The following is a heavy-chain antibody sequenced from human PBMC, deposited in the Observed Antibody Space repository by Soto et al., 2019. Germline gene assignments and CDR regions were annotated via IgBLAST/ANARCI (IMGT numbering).Heavy chain of an antibody. Sequence: QVQLQESGPGLVKPSETLSLTCTVSGGSTRNYFWSWIRQPPGKGLEWIGCIYYSGTTNYNSSLKSRVTISLDTSKTQFSLRLRSVTAADTAVYYCARYVNPYDTAVWFDPWGQGTLVTVSS. V-gene: IGHV4-59*01. CDR1: GGSTRNYF. CDR3: ARYVNPYDTAVWFDP. D-gene: IGHD3-9*01. CDR2: IYYSGTT. J-gene: IGHJ5*02.